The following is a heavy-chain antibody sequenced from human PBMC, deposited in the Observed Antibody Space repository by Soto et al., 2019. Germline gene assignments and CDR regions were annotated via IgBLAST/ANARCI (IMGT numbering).Heavy chain of an antibody. Sequence: GESLKISCKASGYSFSSYWIGWVRQIPGKGLEWMGIIFPDDSETRYSPSFQGKVSISVDKSISTAYLQWSSLKASDTAMYYCARRLYDTSGYRYFDFWGQGTLVTVSS. CDR2: IFPDDSET. J-gene: IGHJ4*02. CDR1: GYSFSSYW. V-gene: IGHV5-51*01. CDR3: ARRLYDTSGYRYFDF. D-gene: IGHD3-22*01.